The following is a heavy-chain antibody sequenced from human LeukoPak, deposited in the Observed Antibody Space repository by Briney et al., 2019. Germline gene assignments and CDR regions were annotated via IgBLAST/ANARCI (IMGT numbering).Heavy chain of an antibody. CDR2: IKQDGSEK. Sequence: VGSLRLSCEASGFTFSSYWMSWVRQAPGKGLEWVANIKQDGSEKYYVHYVKGRFTTSRDNAKNSQYLQMNSLRAEDTAVYYCARDSRECSNYPSLLFGYWGQGTLVTVSS. J-gene: IGHJ4*02. V-gene: IGHV3-7*01. CDR1: GFTFSSYW. CDR3: ARDSRECSNYPSLLFGY. D-gene: IGHD4-11*01.